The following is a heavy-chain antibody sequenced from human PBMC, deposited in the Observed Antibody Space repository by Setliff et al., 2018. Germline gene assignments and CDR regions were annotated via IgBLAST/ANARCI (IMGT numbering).Heavy chain of an antibody. Sequence: SETLSLTCTVSGGSGSNSGFFWGWLRQAPGKGLEWIGNIYDSGSSNYNASLKSRLIITRDTSKNQISLKLTSVTAADTAVYYCARAGGGSYYPSGSSWFDSWGRGTLVTVSS. J-gene: IGHJ5*01. D-gene: IGHD3-16*01. CDR1: GGSGSNSGFF. CDR2: IYDSGSS. CDR3: ARAGGGSYYPSGSSWFDS. V-gene: IGHV4-39*01.